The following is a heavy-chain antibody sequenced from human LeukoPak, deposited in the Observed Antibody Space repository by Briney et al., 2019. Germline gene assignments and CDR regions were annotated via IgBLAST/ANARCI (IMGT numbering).Heavy chain of an antibody. Sequence: SETLSLTCTVSGGSISSYYWSWIRQPPGKGLEWIGYIYYSGSTNYNPSLKSRVTISVDTSKNQFSLKLSSVTAADTAVYYCARGLGGWPSNWGQGTLVTVSS. CDR1: GGSISSYY. CDR2: IYYSGST. V-gene: IGHV4-59*01. CDR3: ARGLGGWPSN. D-gene: IGHD6-19*01. J-gene: IGHJ4*02.